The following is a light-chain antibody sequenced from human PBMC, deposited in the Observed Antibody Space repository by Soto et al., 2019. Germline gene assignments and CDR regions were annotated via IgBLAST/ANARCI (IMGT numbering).Light chain of an antibody. CDR1: SSNIGSDT. Sequence: QSVLTQPPSASGTPGQRVTISCSGSSSNIGSDTVNWYQQLPGTAPKLLIHRSNQRPSGVPGRFSGSKSGTSASLAISGLQSEDEADYYCASWDASLNGWVFGGGTKLTAL. J-gene: IGLJ3*02. V-gene: IGLV1-44*01. CDR2: RSN. CDR3: ASWDASLNGWV.